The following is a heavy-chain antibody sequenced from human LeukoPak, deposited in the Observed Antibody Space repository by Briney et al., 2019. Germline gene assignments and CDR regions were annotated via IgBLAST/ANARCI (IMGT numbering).Heavy chain of an antibody. CDR1: GYTFTSYG. CDR2: ISAYNGNT. D-gene: IGHD6-13*01. CDR3: ARENIAAAGLSDY. V-gene: IGHV1-18*01. Sequence: GASVKVSCKASGYTFTSYGISWVRQAPGQGLEWMGWISAYNGNTNYAQKLQGRVTMTTDTSTSTAYVELRSLRSDDTAVYYCARENIAAAGLSDYWGQGTLVTVSS. J-gene: IGHJ4*02.